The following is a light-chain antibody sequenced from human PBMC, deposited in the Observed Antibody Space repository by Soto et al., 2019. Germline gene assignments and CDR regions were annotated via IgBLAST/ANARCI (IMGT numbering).Light chain of an antibody. J-gene: IGLJ2*01. V-gene: IGLV2-8*01. CDR3: SSYAGSNNVV. CDR1: SSDVGGYNY. CDR2: EVS. Sequence: QSALSQPPSASGSPGQSVTISCTGTSSDVGGYNYGSWYQQHPGKAPKLMIYEVSKRPSGVPDRFSGSKSGNTASLTVSGLQPEDDSNYYCSSYAGSNNVVFGGGTKLTVL.